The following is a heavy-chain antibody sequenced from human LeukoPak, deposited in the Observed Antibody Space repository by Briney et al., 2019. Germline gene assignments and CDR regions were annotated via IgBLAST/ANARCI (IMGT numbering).Heavy chain of an antibody. Sequence: GGSLRLSCAASGLTFSSHAMHWVRQAPGKGLEWVAVISHDGSDKHYTDSVKGRFTISRDNSRNTLYLQMNSLRAEDTAVYYCAREPGPGYFDYWGQGTLVTVSS. CDR2: ISHDGSDK. CDR1: GLTFSSHA. V-gene: IGHV3-30-3*01. J-gene: IGHJ4*02. D-gene: IGHD1-14*01. CDR3: AREPGPGYFDY.